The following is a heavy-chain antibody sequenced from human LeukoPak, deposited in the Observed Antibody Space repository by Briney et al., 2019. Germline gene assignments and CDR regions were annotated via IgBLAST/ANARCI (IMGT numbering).Heavy chain of an antibody. J-gene: IGHJ3*02. D-gene: IGHD3-22*01. CDR3: ARHWYYYDSSGYSDAFDI. V-gene: IGHV4-34*01. Sequence: SETLSLTCAVYGGSFSGYYWSWIRQPPGKGLEWIGEINHSGSTNYNPSLKSRVTISVDTSKNQFSLKLSSVTAADTAVYYCARHWYYYDSSGYSDAFDIWGQGTMVTVSS. CDR1: GGSFSGYY. CDR2: INHSGST.